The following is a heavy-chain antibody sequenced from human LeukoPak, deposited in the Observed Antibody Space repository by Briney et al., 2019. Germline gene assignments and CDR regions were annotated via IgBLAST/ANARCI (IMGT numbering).Heavy chain of an antibody. V-gene: IGHV4-34*01. Sequence: SETLSLTCAVYGGSFRAYYWSWIRQSPGKGLEWIGEIYHSGSTNYNPSLKSRVTISVDTSKNQFYLKLSSVTAADTAVYYCARREVETTFLYFYYMDVWGKGTTVTVSS. CDR3: ARREVETTFLYFYYMDV. CDR2: IYHSGST. D-gene: IGHD2/OR15-2a*01. CDR1: GGSFRAYY. J-gene: IGHJ6*03.